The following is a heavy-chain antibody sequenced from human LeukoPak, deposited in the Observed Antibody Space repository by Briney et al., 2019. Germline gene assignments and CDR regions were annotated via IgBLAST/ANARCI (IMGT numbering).Heavy chain of an antibody. CDR2: ISSSSSTI. CDR1: GFTFSSYS. J-gene: IGHJ4*02. Sequence: PGGSLRLSCAASGFTFSSYSMNWVRQAPGKGLEWVSYISSSSSTIYYADSVKGRFTISRDNAKNSLYLQMNSLRAEDTAVYYCAKGTLDIVVVPAAPKVYYFDYWGQGTLVTVSS. CDR3: AKGTLDIVVVPAAPKVYYFDY. V-gene: IGHV3-48*01. D-gene: IGHD2-2*01.